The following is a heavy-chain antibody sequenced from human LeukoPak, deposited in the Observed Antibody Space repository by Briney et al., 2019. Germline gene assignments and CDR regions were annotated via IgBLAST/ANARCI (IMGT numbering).Heavy chain of an antibody. CDR3: AKDRASVYGDLSFDY. V-gene: IGHV3-48*03. J-gene: IGHJ4*02. CDR1: GFTFSSYE. CDR2: ISSSGSTM. Sequence: PGGSLRLSCAASGFTFSSYEMNWVRQAPGKGLEWVSYISSSGSTMYYADSVKGRFTISRDNSKNTLYLQMNSLRAEDTAVYYCAKDRASVYGDLSFDYWGQGTLVTVSS. D-gene: IGHD4-17*01.